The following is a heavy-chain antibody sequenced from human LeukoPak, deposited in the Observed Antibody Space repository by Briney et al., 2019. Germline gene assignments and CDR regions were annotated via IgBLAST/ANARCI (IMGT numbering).Heavy chain of an antibody. CDR2: IKQDGSEK. D-gene: IGHD3-22*01. V-gene: IGHV3-7*01. CDR3: ARRSGYYWDAFDV. Sequence: GGSLRLSCAASGFTFSSYWMSWVRQAPGKGLEWVANIKQDGSEKYYVDSVKGRFTISRDNANNLLHLQMNNLRADDTAVYYCARRSGYYWDAFDVWGQGTMVTVSS. CDR1: GFTFSSYW. J-gene: IGHJ3*01.